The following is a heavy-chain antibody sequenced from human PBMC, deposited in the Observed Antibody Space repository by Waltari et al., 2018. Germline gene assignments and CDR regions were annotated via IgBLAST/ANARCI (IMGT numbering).Heavy chain of an antibody. CDR1: GGSISSSSSY. CDR2: IYYSGRT. D-gene: IGHD3-22*01. CDR3: ARGGAYDSSGYLPY. J-gene: IGHJ4*02. V-gene: IGHV4-39*07. Sequence: QLQLQESGPGLVKPSETLSLTCTVPGGSISSSSSYWGWIRQPPGKGLEWIGSIYYSGRTYYNPSLKSRVTISVDTSKNQFSLKLSSVTAADTAVYYCARGGAYDSSGYLPYWGQGTLVTVSS.